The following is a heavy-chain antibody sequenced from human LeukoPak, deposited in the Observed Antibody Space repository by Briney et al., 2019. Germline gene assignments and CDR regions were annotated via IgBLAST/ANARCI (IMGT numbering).Heavy chain of an antibody. CDR3: ARGGIGAAGPVGY. J-gene: IGHJ4*02. D-gene: IGHD6-13*01. Sequence: PSETLSLTCAVYGGSFSGYYWSWIRQPPGKGLEWIGEINHSGSTNYNPSLKSRVTISVDTSKNQFSLKLSSVTAADTAVYYCARGGIGAAGPVGYWGQGTLVTVSS. CDR1: GGSFSGYY. CDR2: INHSGST. V-gene: IGHV4-34*01.